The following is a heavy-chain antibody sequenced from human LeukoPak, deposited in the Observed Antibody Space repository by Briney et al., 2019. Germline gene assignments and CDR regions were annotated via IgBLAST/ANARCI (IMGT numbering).Heavy chain of an antibody. Sequence: GGSLRLSCAASGFTFSSYWMSWVRQAPGKGLEWVANIKQDGSVEYYVDSVKGRFIISRDNAKNSLYLQMNSLRAEDTAVYYCAVSPYYDIDYWGQGTLVTVSS. J-gene: IGHJ4*02. D-gene: IGHD3-22*01. CDR1: GFTFSSYW. CDR3: AVSPYYDIDY. CDR2: IKQDGSVE. V-gene: IGHV3-7*01.